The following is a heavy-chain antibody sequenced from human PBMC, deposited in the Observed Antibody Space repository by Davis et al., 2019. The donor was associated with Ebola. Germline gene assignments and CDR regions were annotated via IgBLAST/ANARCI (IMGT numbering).Heavy chain of an antibody. CDR1: GGTFSTYA. Sequence: ASVKVSCKASGGTFSTYAISWVRQAPGQGLEWMGWISAYNGNTNYAQKLQGRVTMTRDTSTSTVYMELSSLRSEDTAVYYCARDQSYYGSGIRLDPWGQGTLVTVSS. V-gene: IGHV1-18*01. CDR3: ARDQSYYGSGIRLDP. J-gene: IGHJ5*02. D-gene: IGHD3-10*01. CDR2: ISAYNGNT.